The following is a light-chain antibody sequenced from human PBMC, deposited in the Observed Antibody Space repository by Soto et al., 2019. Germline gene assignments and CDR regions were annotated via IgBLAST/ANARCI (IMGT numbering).Light chain of an antibody. V-gene: IGKV3-15*01. Sequence: EIVMTQSPATLSVSPGERATLSCRASQSVSSNLAWYPQKPGQATRLLIYGASTSATCVPARFSGSGSGTEFTLTISSLQSEDFAVSSCQQYNNWDPMAAPFGQGTKVEIK. CDR1: QSVSSN. J-gene: IGKJ1*01. CDR3: QQYNNWDPMAAP. CDR2: GAS.